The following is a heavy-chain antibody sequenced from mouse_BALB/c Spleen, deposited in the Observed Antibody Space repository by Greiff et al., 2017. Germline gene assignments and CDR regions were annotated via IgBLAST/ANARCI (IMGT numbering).Heavy chain of an antibody. Sequence: EVQLQESGAELVKPGASVKLSCTASGFNIKDNYMHWVKQRPEQGLEWIGRIDPANGNTKYDPKFQGKATITADTSSNTAYLQLSSLTSEDTDVYYCARGDYYGGSYSYAMDYWGQGTSVTVSS. V-gene: IGHV14-3*02. CDR3: ARGDYYGGSYSYAMDY. CDR1: GFNIKDNY. D-gene: IGHD1-1*01. J-gene: IGHJ4*01. CDR2: IDPANGNT.